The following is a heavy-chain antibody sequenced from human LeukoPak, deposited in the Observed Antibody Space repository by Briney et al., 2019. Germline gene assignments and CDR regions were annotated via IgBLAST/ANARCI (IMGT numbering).Heavy chain of an antibody. Sequence: GGSLRLSCAAPGFTFSSSWMSWVRQAPGKGLEWVANIRADGGVRNYVDSVKGRFTISRDNAKNSLYLQMNSLRAEDTAVYYCARDPPYGSGAWGQGTLVTVSS. CDR2: IRADGGVR. D-gene: IGHD6-19*01. CDR3: ARDPPYGSGA. V-gene: IGHV3-7*05. CDR1: GFTFSSSW. J-gene: IGHJ5*02.